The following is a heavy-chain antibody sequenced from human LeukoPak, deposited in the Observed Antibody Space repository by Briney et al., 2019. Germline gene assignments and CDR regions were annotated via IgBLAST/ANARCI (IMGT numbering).Heavy chain of an antibody. D-gene: IGHD4-23*01. Sequence: SQTLSLTCTVSGGSISSGSYFWSWIRQPAGKGLEWIGRINTSGSTNYNPSLKSRVTMSVDTSKNQFSLKLNSVTAAETAVYYCARLTAYGGNHDVDYWGQGTLVTVSS. CDR2: INTSGST. V-gene: IGHV4-61*02. CDR1: GGSISSGSYF. J-gene: IGHJ4*02. CDR3: ARLTAYGGNHDVDY.